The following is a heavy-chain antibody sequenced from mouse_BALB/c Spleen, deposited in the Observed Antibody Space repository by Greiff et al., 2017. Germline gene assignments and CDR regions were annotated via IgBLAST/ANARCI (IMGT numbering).Heavy chain of an antibody. CDR1: GFTFSSFG. J-gene: IGHJ2*01. CDR3: ARWRSNFDY. CDR2: ISSGSSTI. Sequence: VQLKQSGGGLVQPGGSRKLSCAASGFTFSSFGMHWVRQAPEKGLEWVAYISSGSSTIYYADTVKGRFTISRDNPKNTLFLQMTSLRSEDTAMYYCARWRSNFDYWGQGTTLTVSS. V-gene: IGHV5-17*02.